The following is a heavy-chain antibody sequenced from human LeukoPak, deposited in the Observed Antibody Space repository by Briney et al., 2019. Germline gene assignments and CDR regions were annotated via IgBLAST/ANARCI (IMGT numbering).Heavy chain of an antibody. CDR1: GFTFSSYA. CDR3: AKDLYTTSWWGYFDY. Sequence: PGGSLRLSCAASGFTFSSYAMSWVRQASGKGLEWVSTISGSGGGGTTYYADSVKGRFTISRDNSKNKLYLQMNSLRAEDTAVYSCAKDLYTTSWWGYFDYWGQGTLVTVSS. J-gene: IGHJ4*02. D-gene: IGHD6-13*01. V-gene: IGHV3-23*01. CDR2: ISGSGGGGTT.